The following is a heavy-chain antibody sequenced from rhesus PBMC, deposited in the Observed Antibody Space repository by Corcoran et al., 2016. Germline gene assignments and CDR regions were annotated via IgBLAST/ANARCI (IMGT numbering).Heavy chain of an antibody. V-gene: IGHV3-186*02. Sequence: EVQLVESGGGLVQPGGSLRLSCAASGFTFSDYAMSWVRQGSGKGLEWVGYIRSKYNNYATEYAASVKGRFTISRDDSKNTLYLQMSSLKTEDTAVYYCTRQHYYDSVTFDYWGQGVLVTVSS. CDR3: TRQHYYDSVTFDY. D-gene: IGHD3-28*01. J-gene: IGHJ4*01. CDR2: IRSKYNNYAT. CDR1: GFTFSDYA.